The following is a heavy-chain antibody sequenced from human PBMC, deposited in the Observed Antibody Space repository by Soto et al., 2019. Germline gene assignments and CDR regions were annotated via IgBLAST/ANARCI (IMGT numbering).Heavy chain of an antibody. Sequence: QVQLVQSGVEVKKAGASVKVSCKASGYTFSSYGISWARQAPGQGLEWMGWISDYNGNTHYAQKFQGRLIMTTDTSASTAPMELIGLSSDDTAVYFCAREGYYAGSGTYSPPRYYGMDVWGQGTTVTVSS. CDR2: ISDYNGNT. D-gene: IGHD3-10*01. CDR3: AREGYYAGSGTYSPPRYYGMDV. J-gene: IGHJ6*02. V-gene: IGHV1-18*01. CDR1: GYTFSSYG.